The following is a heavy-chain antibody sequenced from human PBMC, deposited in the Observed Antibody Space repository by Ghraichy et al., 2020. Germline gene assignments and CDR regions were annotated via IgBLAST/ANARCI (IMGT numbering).Heavy chain of an antibody. CDR3: ARFFGVDYYFDY. D-gene: IGHD3-3*01. Sequence: SETLSLTCAVSGGSISSGGYSWSWIQQPPGKGLEWIGYIYDTGSTKYSPSLKSRVTISVDRSKNQFSLKLSSVTAADTAVYYCARFFGVDYYFDYWGQGTLVTVSS. CDR2: IYDTGST. CDR1: GGSISSGGYS. J-gene: IGHJ4*02. V-gene: IGHV4-30-2*01.